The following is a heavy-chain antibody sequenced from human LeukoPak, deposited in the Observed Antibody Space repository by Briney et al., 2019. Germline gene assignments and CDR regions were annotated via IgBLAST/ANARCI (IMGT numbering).Heavy chain of an antibody. D-gene: IGHD3-10*01. CDR1: GYTFTGYY. CDR3: AREGLWFGELLYYYYYYGMDV. Sequence: ASVKVSCKASGYTFTGYYMHWVRQAPGQGLEWMGIINPSGGSTSYAQKFQGRVTMTRDTSTSTVYMELSSLRSEDTAVYYCAREGLWFGELLYYYYYYGMDVWGQGATVTVPS. CDR2: INPSGGST. V-gene: IGHV1-46*01. J-gene: IGHJ6*02.